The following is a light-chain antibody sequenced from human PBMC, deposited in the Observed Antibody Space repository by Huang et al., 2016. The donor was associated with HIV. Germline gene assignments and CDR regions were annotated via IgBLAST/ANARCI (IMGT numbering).Light chain of an antibody. CDR1: QSLLYRSNNKNH. CDR2: WAS. CDR3: QQYYTVPWT. J-gene: IGKJ1*01. V-gene: IGKV4-1*01. Sequence: DIVLTQSPHSLAVPLGERATINCKSSQSLLYRSNNKNHLVWYQQKPGQPPKLLMYWASTRESGVPDRFSASGSGTDFTLTISSLQAEDVAVYYCQQYYTVPWTFGQGTKVEI.